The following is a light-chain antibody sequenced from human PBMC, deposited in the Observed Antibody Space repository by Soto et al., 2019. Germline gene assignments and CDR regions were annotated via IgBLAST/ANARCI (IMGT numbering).Light chain of an antibody. CDR1: QGIGST. Sequence: EIVLTQSPAALSVSPGERVTLSCRASQGIGSTLAWYQQKPGQTPRLLLYDSSTRAIGIPARFSGSRSGTEFTLTINGLQSEDFAVYYCQRYNNWPFTFGGGTKVEIK. CDR3: QRYNNWPFT. CDR2: DSS. J-gene: IGKJ4*01. V-gene: IGKV3-15*01.